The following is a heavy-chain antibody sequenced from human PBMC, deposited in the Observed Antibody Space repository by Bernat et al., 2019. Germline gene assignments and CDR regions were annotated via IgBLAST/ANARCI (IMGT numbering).Heavy chain of an antibody. CDR3: ARGPHSPLGVRYYYYMDV. D-gene: IGHD3-10*01. CDR2: IGTAGDT. J-gene: IGHJ6*03. CDR1: GFTFRNYD. V-gene: IGHV3-13*04. Sequence: EVQLVESGGGLVQPGGSLRLSCAASGFTFRNYDMHWGRQATGKGLEWVSAIGTAGDTFEPESVNGRFTISRENAKNSLYLQMNSLRAGDTTVYYCARGPHSPLGVRYYYYMDVWGKGTTVTVSS.